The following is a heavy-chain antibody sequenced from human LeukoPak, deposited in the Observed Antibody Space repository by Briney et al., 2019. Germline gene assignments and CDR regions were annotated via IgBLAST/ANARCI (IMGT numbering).Heavy chain of an antibody. V-gene: IGHV4-59*01. CDR2: IYYSGST. CDR1: GGSISSYY. CDR3: ARARVTWYYFDY. Sequence: PSETLSLTCTVAGGSISSYYWSWIRQPPGKGLEWIGYIYYSGSTNYNPSLKSRVTISVDTSKNQFSLKLSSVTAADTAVYYCARARVTWYYFDYWGQGTLVTVSS. J-gene: IGHJ4*02. D-gene: IGHD2-21*02.